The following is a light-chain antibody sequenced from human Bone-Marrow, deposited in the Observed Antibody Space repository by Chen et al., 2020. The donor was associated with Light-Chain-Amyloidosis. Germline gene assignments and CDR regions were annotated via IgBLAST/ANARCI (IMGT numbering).Light chain of an antibody. CDR3: QQYGTSPLT. J-gene: IGKJ4*01. V-gene: IGKV3-20*01. CDR1: QTISSNY. CDR2: GSY. Sequence: EIVLTQSPGTLSLSPGEGANLSCRASQTISSNYLTWYQQKFGQAPRLLIYGSYSRATGIPDRVTGSGSGTDFTLSINRLEPEDFAMYYCQQYGTSPLTFGGGTKVEIK.